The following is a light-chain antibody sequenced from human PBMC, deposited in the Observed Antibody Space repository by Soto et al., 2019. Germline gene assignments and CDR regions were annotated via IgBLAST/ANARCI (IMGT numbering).Light chain of an antibody. CDR3: QQRSNWPRT. J-gene: IGKJ5*01. CDR1: QSISGY. CDR2: DAS. Sequence: EIVMTQSPATLSLSPWERATLSCRASQSISGYLAWYQQKPGPAPRLLIYDASNRATGIPARFSGSGSGTAFTLTISSLETEDFAVYYCQQRSNWPRTFGQGTRLEI. V-gene: IGKV3-11*01.